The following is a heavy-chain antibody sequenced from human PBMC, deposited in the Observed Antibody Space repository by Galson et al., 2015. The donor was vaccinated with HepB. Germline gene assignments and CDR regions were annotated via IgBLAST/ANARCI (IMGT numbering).Heavy chain of an antibody. D-gene: IGHD2-8*02. V-gene: IGHV3-33*08. J-gene: IGHJ3*01. CDR2: IWYDESNK. CDR1: GFTFNNYG. Sequence: SLRLSCAASGFTFNNYGMHWVRQAPGKGLEWVAVIWYDESNKYYADSVKGRFTISRDNSKNTLSLQMNSLRAEDTAVYYCARVDTENALDVWGQGTMVTVSS. CDR3: ARVDTENALDV.